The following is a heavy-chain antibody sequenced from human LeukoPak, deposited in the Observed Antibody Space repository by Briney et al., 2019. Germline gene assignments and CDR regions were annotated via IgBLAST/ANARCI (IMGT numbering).Heavy chain of an antibody. Sequence: GGSLRLSCAASGFTVSSNYMSWVRQAPGKGLEWVSVIYSGGSTYYADSVKGRFTISRDNSKNTPYLQMNSLRAEDTAVYYCARGFGYSNNYYFDYWGQGTLVTVSS. J-gene: IGHJ4*02. CDR2: IYSGGST. CDR1: GFTVSSNY. V-gene: IGHV3-66*01. CDR3: ARGFGYSNNYYFDY. D-gene: IGHD6-13*01.